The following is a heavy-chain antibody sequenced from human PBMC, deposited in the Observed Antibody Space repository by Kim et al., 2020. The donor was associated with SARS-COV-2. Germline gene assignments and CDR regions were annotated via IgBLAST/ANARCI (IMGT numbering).Heavy chain of an antibody. D-gene: IGHD6-19*01. CDR3: AREGARAVAGLFDY. J-gene: IGHJ4*02. V-gene: IGHV4-4*02. Sequence: NPSLKSRVTISVDKSKNQFSLKLSSVTAADTAVYYCAREGARAVAGLFDYWGQGTLVTVSS.